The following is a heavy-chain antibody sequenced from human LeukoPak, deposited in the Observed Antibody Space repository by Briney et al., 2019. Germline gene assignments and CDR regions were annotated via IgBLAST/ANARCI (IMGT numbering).Heavy chain of an antibody. V-gene: IGHV1-8*03. J-gene: IGHJ3*02. Sequence: ASVKVSCEASGYTFTSYDINWVRQATGQGLEWMGWMNPNSGNTGYAQKFQGRVTITRNTSISTAYMELSSLRSEDTAVYYCARGPDTILYASDIWGQGTMVTVSS. CDR1: GYTFTSYD. D-gene: IGHD3-3*01. CDR3: ARGPDTILYASDI. CDR2: MNPNSGNT.